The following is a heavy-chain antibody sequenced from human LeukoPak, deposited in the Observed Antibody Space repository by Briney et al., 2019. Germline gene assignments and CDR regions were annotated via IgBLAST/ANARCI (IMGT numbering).Heavy chain of an antibody. J-gene: IGHJ4*02. CDR1: GFTFSDCA. CDR3: ARDYWWNYDY. CDR2: ISKDGSDK. V-gene: IGHV3-30-3*01. D-gene: IGHD1-7*01. Sequence: GGSLRLSCAASGFTFSDCAMHWVRQAPGKGLEWVAVISKDGSDKYYPGSVRGRFTISRDNSKNTIYLQMDSLRAEDTAIYYCARDYWWNYDYWGQGTLVTVSS.